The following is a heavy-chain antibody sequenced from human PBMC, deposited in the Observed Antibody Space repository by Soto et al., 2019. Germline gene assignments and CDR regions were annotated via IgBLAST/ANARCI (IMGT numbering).Heavy chain of an antibody. V-gene: IGHV3-30-3*01. CDR3: ARDQDFHYDSSGVLDY. D-gene: IGHD3-22*01. J-gene: IGHJ4*02. CDR1: GFTFSRYG. Sequence: GGSLRLSCTASGFTFSRYGLHWVRQAPGEGLEWVAVISYDGSNENYGDSVKGRFTISRDNSRNTLFLQVNSLRPEDTAVYYCARDQDFHYDSSGVLDYWGQGTLVTVSS. CDR2: ISYDGSNE.